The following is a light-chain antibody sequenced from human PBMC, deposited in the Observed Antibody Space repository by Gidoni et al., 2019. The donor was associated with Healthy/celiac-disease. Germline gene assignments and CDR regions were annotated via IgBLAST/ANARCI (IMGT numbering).Light chain of an antibody. CDR1: SSNIGSNT. CDR3: AAWDDSLNGLNWV. Sequence: QSVLTQPPSASGTPGPRVPISCSGSSSNIGSNTVNWYQQLPGTAPKLLIYSNNQRPSGVLDRFSGSKSGTSASLAISGLQSEDEADYYCAAWDDSLNGLNWVFGGGTKLTVL. J-gene: IGLJ3*02. V-gene: IGLV1-44*01. CDR2: SNN.